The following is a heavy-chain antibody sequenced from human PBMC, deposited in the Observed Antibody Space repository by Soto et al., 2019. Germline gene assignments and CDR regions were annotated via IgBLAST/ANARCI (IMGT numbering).Heavy chain of an antibody. V-gene: IGHV5-10-1*01. J-gene: IGHJ4*02. CDR2: IDPSDSYT. CDR1: GYSFINYW. Sequence: PGESLKISCKGSGYSFINYWISWVRQMPGKGLEWMGRIDPSDSYTNYSPSFQGHVTISADKSISTAYLQWTSLKASDTAIYYCARRSGYHDYWGQGTLVNVSS. CDR3: ARRSGYHDY. D-gene: IGHD3-10*01.